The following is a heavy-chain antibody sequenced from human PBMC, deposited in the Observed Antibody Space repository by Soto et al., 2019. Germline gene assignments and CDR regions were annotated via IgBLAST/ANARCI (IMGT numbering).Heavy chain of an antibody. CDR3: ARALELLGPYYFDY. CDR1: GGTFSSYT. J-gene: IGHJ4*02. V-gene: IGHV1-69*02. Sequence: QVQLVQSGAEVKKPGSSVKVSCKASGGTFSSYTISWVRQAPGQGLEWMGRIIPILGIANYAQKFQGRVTITADKSTSTAYMELSSLRSEDTAVYYCARALELLGPYYFDYWGQGTLVTVSS. CDR2: IIPILGIA. D-gene: IGHD1-26*01.